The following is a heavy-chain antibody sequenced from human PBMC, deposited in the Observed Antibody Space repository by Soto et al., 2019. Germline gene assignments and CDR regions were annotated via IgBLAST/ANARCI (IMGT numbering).Heavy chain of an antibody. D-gene: IGHD2-2*01. CDR2: IYYSGST. Sequence: TLSLTCTVSCGSISSGGYYWSWIRQHPGKGLEWIGYIYYSGSTYYNPSLKSRVTISVDTSKNQFSLKLSSVTAADTAVYYCATSDIVVVPAAKKEAEYFQHWGQGTLVTVSS. J-gene: IGHJ1*01. V-gene: IGHV4-31*03. CDR1: CGSISSGGYY. CDR3: ATSDIVVVPAAKKEAEYFQH.